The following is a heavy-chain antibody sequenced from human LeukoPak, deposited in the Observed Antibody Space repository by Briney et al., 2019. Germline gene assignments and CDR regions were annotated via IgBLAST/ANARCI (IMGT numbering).Heavy chain of an antibody. CDR3: ARTTTVVREAFDY. J-gene: IGHJ4*02. CDR2: IYYSGST. D-gene: IGHD4-23*01. V-gene: IGHV4-39*07. Sequence: PSETLSLTCTVSGGSISSSSYYWGWIRQPPGKGLEWIGSIYYSGSTYYNPSLKSRVTISVDTSKNQFSLKLSSVTAADTAVYYCARTTTVVREAFDYWGQGTLVTVSS. CDR1: GGSISSSSYY.